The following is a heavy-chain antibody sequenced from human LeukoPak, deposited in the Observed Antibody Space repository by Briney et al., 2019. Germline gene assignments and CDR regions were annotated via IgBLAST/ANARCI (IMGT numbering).Heavy chain of an antibody. CDR3: ARVGRYSYAHNS. CDR1: GFTFRDYRDYW. Sequence: GGSLRLFCAASGFTFRDYRDYWMSCVRQAQGKGLEWVANIKQYGSEKYYVDSVKGRFTISRDNAKNSLFLQMNSLRAEDTAVYYCARVGRYSYAHNSWGQGTLVTVSS. CDR2: IKQYGSEK. J-gene: IGHJ4*02. V-gene: IGHV3-7*01. D-gene: IGHD5-18*01.